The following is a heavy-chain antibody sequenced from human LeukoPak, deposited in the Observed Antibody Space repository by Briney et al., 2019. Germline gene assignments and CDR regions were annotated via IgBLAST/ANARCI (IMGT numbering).Heavy chain of an antibody. CDR3: ARRDDVAGYYGSGSYYKDNWFDP. Sequence: SETLSLTCTVSGGSISSYYWSRIRQPAGKGLEWIGRIYTSGSTNYNPSLKSRVTISVDTSKNQFSLKLSSVTAADTAVYYCARRDDVAGYYGSGSYYKDNWFDPWGQGTLVTVSS. CDR2: IYTSGST. D-gene: IGHD3-10*01. V-gene: IGHV4-4*07. J-gene: IGHJ5*02. CDR1: GGSISSYY.